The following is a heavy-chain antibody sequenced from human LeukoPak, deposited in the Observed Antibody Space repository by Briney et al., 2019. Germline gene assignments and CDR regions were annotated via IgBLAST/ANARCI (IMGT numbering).Heavy chain of an antibody. J-gene: IGHJ4*02. D-gene: IGHD1-26*01. CDR2: INWNGGIT. V-gene: IGHV3-20*04. Sequence: PGGSLRLSCEASGFTLEHYGMSWVRQAPGKGVERVAGINWNGGITGYADSVKGRFTISRDNAKNSLYLQMNSLRVEDTALYYCARKGLGGELGGFDYWGQGTLVTVSS. CDR3: ARKGLGGELGGFDY. CDR1: GFTLEHYG.